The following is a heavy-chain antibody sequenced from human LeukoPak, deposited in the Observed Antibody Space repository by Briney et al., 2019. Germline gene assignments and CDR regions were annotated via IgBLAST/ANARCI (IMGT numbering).Heavy chain of an antibody. CDR3: AKDLGSGSYPDYFYYGMDV. D-gene: IGHD3-10*01. V-gene: IGHV3-30*18. J-gene: IGHJ6*02. Sequence: GGSLRLSCAASGFDFSSYVMHWVRQAPGKGLEWVAVISYDGSNKYYADSVKGRFTISRDNSKNTLYLQMNSLRAEDTAVYYCAKDLGSGSYPDYFYYGMDVWGQGTTVTVSS. CDR2: ISYDGSNK. CDR1: GFDFSSYV.